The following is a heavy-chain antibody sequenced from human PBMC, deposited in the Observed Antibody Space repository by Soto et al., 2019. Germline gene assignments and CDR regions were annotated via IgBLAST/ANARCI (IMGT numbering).Heavy chain of an antibody. CDR3: ARDRYCSGGSRYSANY. J-gene: IGHJ4*02. CDR2: IIPIFGTA. Sequence: SVKVSCKASGGTFSSYAISWVRQAPGQGLEWMGGIIPIFGTANYAQKFQGRVTITADESTSTAYMELSSLRSEDTAVYYSARDRYCSGGSRYSANYWGQGTLVTVSS. V-gene: IGHV1-69*13. CDR1: GGTFSSYA. D-gene: IGHD2-15*01.